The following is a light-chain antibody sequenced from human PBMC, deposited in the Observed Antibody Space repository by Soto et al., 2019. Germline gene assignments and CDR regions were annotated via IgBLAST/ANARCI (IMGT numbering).Light chain of an antibody. CDR2: DDS. CDR3: QVWDSSNDHEEWV. CDR1: NIGSKS. V-gene: IGLV3-21*02. Sequence: SYVLTQPPSVSLAPGQTARITCGGNNIGSKSVHWYQQKPGQAPVVVVYDDSDRPSGIPERFSGSNSGNTAALTISRVEAGDEADYYCQVWDSSNDHEEWVFGGGTKLTGL. J-gene: IGLJ3*02.